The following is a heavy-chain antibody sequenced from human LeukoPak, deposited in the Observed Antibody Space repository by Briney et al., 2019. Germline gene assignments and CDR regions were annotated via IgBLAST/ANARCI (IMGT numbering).Heavy chain of an antibody. CDR3: ARDAPNAYSSSWSGHFDY. D-gene: IGHD6-13*01. Sequence: GGSLTLSCAASGFTFSSYSMNWVRQAPGKGLEWVSSISSSSSYIYYADSVKGRFTISRDNAKNSLYLQMNSLRAEDTAVYYCARDAPNAYSSSWSGHFDYWGQGTLVTVSS. CDR1: GFTFSSYS. V-gene: IGHV3-21*01. J-gene: IGHJ4*02. CDR2: ISSSSSYI.